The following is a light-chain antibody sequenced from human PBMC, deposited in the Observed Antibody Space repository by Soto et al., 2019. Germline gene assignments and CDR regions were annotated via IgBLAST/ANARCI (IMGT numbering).Light chain of an antibody. Sequence: DIQLTQSPSLLSASVGDRVTITCRASQGISTSLAWYQQKPGKAPQLLIYAASTVQRGVPSRFSGSGSGTDFTLTISSLQPEDFATFYCQQVHNYPFTFGGGTKVAIK. CDR1: QGISTS. V-gene: IGKV1-9*01. CDR3: QQVHNYPFT. J-gene: IGKJ4*01. CDR2: AAS.